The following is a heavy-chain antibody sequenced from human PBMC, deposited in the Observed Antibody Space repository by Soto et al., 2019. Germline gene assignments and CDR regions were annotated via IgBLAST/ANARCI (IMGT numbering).Heavy chain of an antibody. CDR1: GYSSTDYH. V-gene: IGHV1-2*04. D-gene: IGHD2-8*01. J-gene: IGHJ6*01. CDR2: INPKSGGT. Sequence: RASVKVSCKASGYSSTDYHIHWVRQAPGQGLEWLGRINPKSGGTSTAQKFQGWVTMTRDRSISTVYMELTRLRSDDTAVYFCARGHSTDCSNGVCSFFYNHEMDVWGQGTTVTVSS. CDR3: ARGHSTDCSNGVCSFFYNHEMDV.